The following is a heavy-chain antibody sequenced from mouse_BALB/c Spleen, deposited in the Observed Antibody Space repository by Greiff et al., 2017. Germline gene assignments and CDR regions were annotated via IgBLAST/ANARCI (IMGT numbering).Heavy chain of an antibody. CDR1: GYTFTSYY. D-gene: IGHD2-10*02. J-gene: IGHJ3*01. V-gene: IGHV1S56*01. Sequence: VKLMESGPELVKPGASVRISCKASGYTFTSYYIHWVKQRPGQGLEWIGWIYPGNVNTKYNEKFKGKATLTADKSSSTAYMQLSSLTSEDSAVYFCARWGYGNPFAYWGQGTLVTVSA. CDR3: ARWGYGNPFAY. CDR2: IYPGNVNT.